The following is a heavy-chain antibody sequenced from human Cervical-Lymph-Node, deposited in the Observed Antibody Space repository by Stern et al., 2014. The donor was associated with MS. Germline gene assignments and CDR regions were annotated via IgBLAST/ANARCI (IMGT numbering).Heavy chain of an antibody. CDR3: AREISSLALDV. Sequence: QMQLVQSGAEVKKPGSSGKVSCKASGGDFDTFAISWVRQAPGQGLEWMGGIFPVFGTVEYAQKFQGRVTITAEMSTSTSYMEVTNLRSEDTAVYYCAREISSLALDVWGQGTTVTVS. J-gene: IGHJ6*02. V-gene: IGHV1-69*06. D-gene: IGHD3-10*01. CDR2: IFPVFGTV. CDR1: GGDFDTFA.